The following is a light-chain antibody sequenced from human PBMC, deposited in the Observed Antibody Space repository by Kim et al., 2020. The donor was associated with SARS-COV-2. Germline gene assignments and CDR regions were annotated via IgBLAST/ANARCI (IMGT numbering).Light chain of an antibody. J-gene: IGLJ3*02. V-gene: IGLV3-19*01. CDR3: NSRDSTDNHWV. CDR2: GKT. Sequence: SSELTQYPAVSVALGQTVRITCQGDSLRRFYASWYQQKPGQAPVLVIYGKTNRPSGIPDRFSGSSSGNTASLTITGAQAEDEADYYCNSRDSTDNHWVFG. CDR1: SLRRFY.